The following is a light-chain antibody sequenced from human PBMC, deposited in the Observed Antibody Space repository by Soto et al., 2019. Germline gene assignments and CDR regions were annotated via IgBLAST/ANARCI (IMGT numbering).Light chain of an antibody. J-gene: IGKJ1*01. V-gene: IGKV1-5*03. CDR2: KAS. CDR3: QQYNNNPWT. CDR1: QSINNW. Sequence: DIQMTQSPSTLSASVGDRVTITCRASQSINNWLAWYQQKPGKATKLLIYKASTLESGVPSRFSGSGSGTEFTLTISSLQPDDFATYHCQQYNNNPWTFGQGTKVDIK.